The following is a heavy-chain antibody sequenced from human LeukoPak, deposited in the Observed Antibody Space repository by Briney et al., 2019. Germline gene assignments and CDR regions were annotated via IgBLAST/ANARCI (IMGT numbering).Heavy chain of an antibody. J-gene: IGHJ4*02. CDR3: ARDRMEVYYYDSSGYYYFDY. D-gene: IGHD3-22*01. V-gene: IGHV4-34*01. CDR1: GGSFSGYY. Sequence: PSETLSLTCAVYGGSFSGYYWSWIRQPPGKGLEWIGEIYHSGSTNYNPSLKSRVTISVDKSKNQFSLKLSSVTAADTAVYYCARDRMEVYYYDSSGYYYFDYWGQGTLVTVSS. CDR2: IYHSGST.